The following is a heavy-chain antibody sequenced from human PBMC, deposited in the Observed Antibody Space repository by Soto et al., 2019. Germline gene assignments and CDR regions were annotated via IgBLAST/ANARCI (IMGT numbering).Heavy chain of an antibody. D-gene: IGHD2-2*01. CDR1: GGTFSSYA. J-gene: IGHJ6*02. V-gene: IGHV1-69*13. CDR2: IIPIFGTA. CDR3: AREMKIVVVPAAIPAGYYYYYGMDV. Sequence: SVKVSCKASGGTFSSYAISWVRQAPGQGLEWMGGIIPIFGTANYAQKFQGRVTITADESTSTAYMELSSLRSEDTAVYYCAREMKIVVVPAAIPAGYYYYYGMDVWG.